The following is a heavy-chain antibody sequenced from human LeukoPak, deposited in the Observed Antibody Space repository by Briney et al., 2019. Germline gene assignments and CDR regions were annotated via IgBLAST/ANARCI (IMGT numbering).Heavy chain of an antibody. V-gene: IGHV4-31*03. J-gene: IGHJ4*02. Sequence: PSETLSLTCTVSGGSISSGGYYWSWIRQHPGKGLEWIGYIYYSGSTYYNPSLKSRVTISVDTSKNQFSLKLSSVTAADTAVYYCARIRREMATTSFDYWGQGTLVTVSS. CDR3: ARIRREMATTSFDY. D-gene: IGHD5-24*01. CDR1: GGSISSGGYY. CDR2: IYYSGST.